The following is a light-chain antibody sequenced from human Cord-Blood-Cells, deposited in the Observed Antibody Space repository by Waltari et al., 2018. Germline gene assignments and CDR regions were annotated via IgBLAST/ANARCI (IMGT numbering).Light chain of an antibody. J-gene: IGKJ2*01. V-gene: IGKV1-5*03. CDR2: KAS. CDR1: QSISSW. CDR3: QQYNSYSYT. Sequence: DIQMTQSPSTLSASVGDRVTITCRASQSISSWLAWYQQKPGKDPKLLIYKASSLESGVPSRFSCSGSGTEFTLTISSLQPDDFATYYCQQYNSYSYTFGQGTKLEIK.